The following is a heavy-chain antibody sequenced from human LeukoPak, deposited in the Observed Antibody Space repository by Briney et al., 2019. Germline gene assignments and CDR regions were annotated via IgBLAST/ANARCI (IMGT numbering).Heavy chain of an antibody. CDR2: IYYSGST. CDR1: GGSISSSSYY. D-gene: IGHD3-9*01. V-gene: IGHV4-39*01. J-gene: IGHJ2*01. CDR3: ARPRYDILTGYYNGYFDL. Sequence: SETLSLTCTVSGGSISSSSYYWGWIRQPPGKGLEWIGSIYYSGSTYYNPSLKSRVTISVGTSKNQFSLKLSSVTAADTAVYYCARPRYDILTGYYNGYFDLWGRGTLVTVSS.